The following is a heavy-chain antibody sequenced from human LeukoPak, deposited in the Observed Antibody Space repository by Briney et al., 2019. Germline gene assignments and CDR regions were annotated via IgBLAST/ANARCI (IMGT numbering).Heavy chain of an antibody. V-gene: IGHV1-69*01. CDR1: GGTFSSYA. CDR2: IIPIFGTA. D-gene: IGHD5/OR15-5a*01. CDR3: ARGTLYDLGDAFDI. Sequence: SVKVSCKASGGTFSSYATSWVRQAPGQGLEWMGGIIPIFGTANYAQKFQGRVTITADESTSTAYMELSSLRSEDTAVYYCARGTLYDLGDAFDIWGQGTMVTVSS. J-gene: IGHJ3*02.